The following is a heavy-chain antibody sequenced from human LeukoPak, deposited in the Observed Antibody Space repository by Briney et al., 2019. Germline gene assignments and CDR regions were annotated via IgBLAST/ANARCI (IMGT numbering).Heavy chain of an antibody. CDR2: IYTSGST. V-gene: IGHV4-61*02. CDR1: GGSISSGSYY. Sequence: PSETLSLTCTVSGGSISSGSYYWSWIRQPAGKGLEWIGRIYTSGSTNYNPSLKSRVTISVDTSKNQFSLKLSSVTAADTAVYYCARDGSVAAPRDDYWGQGTLVTVSS. J-gene: IGHJ4*02. D-gene: IGHD6-19*01. CDR3: ARDGSVAAPRDDY.